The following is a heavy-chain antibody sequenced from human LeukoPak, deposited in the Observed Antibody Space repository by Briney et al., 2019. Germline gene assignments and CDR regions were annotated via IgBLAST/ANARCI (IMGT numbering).Heavy chain of an antibody. CDR3: TTDQILDCSSTSCYLADY. CDR1: GFTFSNAW. D-gene: IGHD2-2*01. J-gene: IGHJ4*02. V-gene: IGHV3-15*01. Sequence: GSLRLSCAASGFTFSNAWMSWVRQAPGKGLEWVGRIKGKTDGGTTDYAAPVKGRFTISRDDSKNTLYLQMNSLKTEDTAVYYCTTDQILDCSSTSCYLADYWGQGTLVTVSS. CDR2: IKGKTDGGTT.